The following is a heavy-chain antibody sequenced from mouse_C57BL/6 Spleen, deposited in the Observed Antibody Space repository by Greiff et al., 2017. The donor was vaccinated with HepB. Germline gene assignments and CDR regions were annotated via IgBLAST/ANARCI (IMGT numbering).Heavy chain of an antibody. CDR1: GFSFNTYA. J-gene: IGHJ2*01. V-gene: IGHV10-1*01. D-gene: IGHD3-2*02. Sequence: EVHLVESGGGLVQPKGSLKLSCAASGFSFNTYAMNWVRQAPGKGLEWVARIRSKSNNYATYYADSVKDRFTISRDDSESMLYLQMNNLKTEDTAMYYSVRQDSSGYSGFDYWGQGTTLTVSS. CDR3: VRQDSSGYSGFDY. CDR2: IRSKSNNYAT.